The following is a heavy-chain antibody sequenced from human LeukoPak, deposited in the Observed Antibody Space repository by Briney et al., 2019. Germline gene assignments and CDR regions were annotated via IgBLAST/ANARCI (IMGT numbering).Heavy chain of an antibody. CDR2: IIPIFGTA. J-gene: IGHJ4*02. V-gene: IGHV1-69*01. CDR1: GGTFSSYA. Sequence: SVKVSCKASGGTFSSYAISWVRQAPGQGLEWMGGIIPIFGTANYAQKFQGRVTITADESTSTAYMELSSLRSEDTAVYYCARRIDYYDSSGYHPLYYFDYWGQGTLVTVSS. D-gene: IGHD3-22*01. CDR3: ARRIDYYDSSGYHPLYYFDY.